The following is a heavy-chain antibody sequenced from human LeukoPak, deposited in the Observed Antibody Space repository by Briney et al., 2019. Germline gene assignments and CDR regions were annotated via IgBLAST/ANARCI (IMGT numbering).Heavy chain of an antibody. CDR1: GGSIYNYY. D-gene: IGHD6-19*01. Sequence: TSETLSLTCTVSGGSIYNYYWSWIRQPPGKGLEWIGYVYYSGSTNYNPSLKSRVTISVDTSKNQFSLRLSSVTAADTAVYYCASSSGWYEFRYFDNWGQGVLVTVSS. V-gene: IGHV4-59*01. CDR2: VYYSGST. J-gene: IGHJ4*02. CDR3: ASSSGWYEFRYFDN.